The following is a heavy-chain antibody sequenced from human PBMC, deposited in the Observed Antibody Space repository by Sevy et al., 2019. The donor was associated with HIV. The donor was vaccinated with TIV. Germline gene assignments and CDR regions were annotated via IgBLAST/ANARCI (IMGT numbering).Heavy chain of an antibody. D-gene: IGHD1-26*01. V-gene: IGHV4-30-4*01. J-gene: IGHJ4*02. Sequence: SETLSLTCTVSGGSISSGDYYWSWIRQPPGKGLEWIGYIYYSGSTYYNPSLKSRVTISVDTSKNQFSLKLSSVTAADTAVYYCASVYRPTYMLTGGKSFDYWGQGTLVTVSS. CDR3: ASVYRPTYMLTGGKSFDY. CDR2: IYYSGST. CDR1: GGSISSGDYY.